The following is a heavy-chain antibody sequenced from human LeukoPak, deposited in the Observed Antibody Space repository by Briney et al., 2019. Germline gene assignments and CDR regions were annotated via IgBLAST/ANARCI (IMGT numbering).Heavy chain of an antibody. CDR3: ARGSDYYDNRGWFDP. Sequence: ASVKVSCKASGYTFTSYAMHWVRQAPGQRLEWMGWINAGNGNTKYSQKFQGRVTITRDTSASTAYMELSSLRSEDTAVYYCARGSDYYDNRGWFDPWGQGTLVTVSS. D-gene: IGHD3-22*01. CDR1: GYTFTSYA. J-gene: IGHJ5*02. V-gene: IGHV1-3*01. CDR2: INAGNGNT.